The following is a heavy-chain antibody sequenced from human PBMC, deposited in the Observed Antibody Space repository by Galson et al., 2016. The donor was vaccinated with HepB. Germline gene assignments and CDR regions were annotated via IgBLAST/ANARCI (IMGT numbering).Heavy chain of an antibody. D-gene: IGHD3-3*01. CDR3: ARDRERQVAPFTMTPPDDWYVDL. CDR1: GGTSSSYV. V-gene: IGHV1-69*13. CDR2: IIPIFGTA. J-gene: IGHJ2*01. Sequence: SVKVSCKASGGTSSSYVISWVRQAPGQGLEWMGGIIPIFGTANYAQKFQGRLTITADESTSTAYMELYRLRSEDTAVYYCARDRERQVAPFTMTPPDDWYVDLWGRGTLLTVSS.